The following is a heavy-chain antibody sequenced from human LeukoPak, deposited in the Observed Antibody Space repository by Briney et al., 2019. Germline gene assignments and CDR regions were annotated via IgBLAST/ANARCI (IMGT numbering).Heavy chain of an antibody. J-gene: IGHJ6*04. V-gene: IGHV4-59*01. D-gene: IGHD1-26*01. Sequence: SETLSLTCAVYGGSFSGYYWSWIRQPPGKGLEWIGYIYYSGSTNYNPSLKSRVTISVDTSKNQFSLKLSSVTAADTAVYYCARAVGGATGMDVWGKGTTVTISS. CDR2: IYYSGST. CDR3: ARAVGGATGMDV. CDR1: GGSFSGYY.